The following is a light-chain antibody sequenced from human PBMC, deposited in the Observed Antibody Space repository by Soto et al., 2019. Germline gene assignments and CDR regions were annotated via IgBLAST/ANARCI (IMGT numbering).Light chain of an antibody. CDR2: GTS. CDR1: QSVRYNY. V-gene: IGKV3-20*01. CDR3: QQYGSSPALT. Sequence: EIVLTQSPGTLSLSPGERATLSCRASQSVRYNYLAWYQQKPGQAPRLLIYGTSSRATGIPDRFSGSGSGTDFTLTISRLEPEDFAVYYCQQYGSSPALTFGGGTKVDIK. J-gene: IGKJ4*01.